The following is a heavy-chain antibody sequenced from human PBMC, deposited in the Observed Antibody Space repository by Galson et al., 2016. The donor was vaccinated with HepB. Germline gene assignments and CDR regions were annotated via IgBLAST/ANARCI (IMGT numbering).Heavy chain of an antibody. D-gene: IGHD3-3*01. J-gene: IGHJ3*02. CDR1: GFSLNSDGVG. CDR2: IYWDDDK. CDR3: AHALTNLEDAFDI. Sequence: PALVKPTQTLTLTCAFSGFSLNSDGVGVAWIRQPPGKALDWLALIYWDDDKRYSPSLKNRLTISKDTSKDQVVLSMTNMDPVDTATYYCAHALTNLEDAFDIWGQGTMVTVSS. V-gene: IGHV2-5*02.